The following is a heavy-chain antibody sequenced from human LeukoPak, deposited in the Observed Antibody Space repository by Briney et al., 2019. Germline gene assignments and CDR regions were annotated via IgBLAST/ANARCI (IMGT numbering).Heavy chain of an antibody. CDR1: GFTFSSYA. CDR3: AKESGIRYFEWGAVFDY. Sequence: TGGSLRRSCAASGFTFSSYAMSWVRQAPGKGLEWVSAIIDSGGSTYYADSVKGRFTIARDNSKNTLYLQMNSLRAEDTAVHYCAKESGIRYFEWGAVFDYWGQGTLVTVSS. J-gene: IGHJ4*02. V-gene: IGHV3-23*01. D-gene: IGHD3-9*01. CDR2: IIDSGGST.